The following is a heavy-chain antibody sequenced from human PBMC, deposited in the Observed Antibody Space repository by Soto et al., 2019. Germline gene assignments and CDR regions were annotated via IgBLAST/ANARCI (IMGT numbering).Heavy chain of an antibody. CDR2: ISSSGITI. CDR3: ARDHQQYDFWSVYQPALPDY. Sequence: PGGSLRLSGAASGFTFSDYYMSWIRQAPGKGLEWVSYISSSGITIYYADSVKGRFTISRDNAKNSLYLQMNSLRAEDTAVYYCARDHQQYDFWSVYQPALPDYGGQGTLVTV. J-gene: IGHJ4*02. CDR1: GFTFSDYY. D-gene: IGHD3-3*01. V-gene: IGHV3-11*01.